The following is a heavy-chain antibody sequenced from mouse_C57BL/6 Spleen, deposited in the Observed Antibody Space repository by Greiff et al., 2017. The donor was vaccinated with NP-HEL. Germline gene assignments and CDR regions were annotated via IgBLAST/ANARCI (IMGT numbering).Heavy chain of an antibody. CDR3: ARWDYYGSAAWFAY. D-gene: IGHD1-1*01. Sequence: VKLMESDAELVKPGASVKISCKVSGYTFTDHTIHWMKQRPEQGLEWIGYIYPRDGSTKYNEKFKGKATLTADKSSSTAYMQLNSLTSEDSAVYFCARWDYYGSAAWFAYWGQGTLVTVSA. J-gene: IGHJ3*01. CDR2: IYPRDGST. CDR1: GYTFTDHT. V-gene: IGHV1-78*01.